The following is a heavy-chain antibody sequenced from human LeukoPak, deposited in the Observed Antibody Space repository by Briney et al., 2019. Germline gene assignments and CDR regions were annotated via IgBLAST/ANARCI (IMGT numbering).Heavy chain of an antibody. J-gene: IGHJ4*02. CDR1: RYTFTSYD. CDR3: ARLSQTPDYYTLGGYYYLGY. Sequence: AASVKVSCKASRYTFTSYDINWVREAAGQGLEWMGWMNPNTGRTGYAQKFQGRITMTRDTSINTAYMELTNLRSEDTAIYYCARLSQTPDYYTLGGYYYLGYWGQGTPVTVSS. CDR2: MNPNTGRT. D-gene: IGHD3-10*01. V-gene: IGHV1-8*01.